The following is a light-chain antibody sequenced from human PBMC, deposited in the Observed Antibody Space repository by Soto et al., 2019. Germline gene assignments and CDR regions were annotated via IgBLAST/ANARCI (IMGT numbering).Light chain of an antibody. CDR1: SSDVGGYNY. CDR3: SSYAGSNNPYV. Sequence: QSALTQPPSASGSPGQSVTISCTGTSSDVGGYNYVSWYQQHPGKAPKLMIYEVSNRPSGVPDRFSGSKSGNTASLAVSGLQAEDEADYYCSSYAGSNNPYVFGTETKLTVL. V-gene: IGLV2-8*01. J-gene: IGLJ1*01. CDR2: EVS.